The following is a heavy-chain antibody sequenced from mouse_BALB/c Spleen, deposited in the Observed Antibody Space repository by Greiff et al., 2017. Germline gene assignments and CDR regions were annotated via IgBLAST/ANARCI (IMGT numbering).Heavy chain of an antibody. Sequence: EVMLVESGGGLVKPGGSLKLSCAASGFTFSSYTMSWVRQTPEKRLEWVATISSGGSYTYYPDSVKGRFTISRDNAKNTLYLQMSSLKSEDTAMYYCTRDLDGNYGGFAYWGQGTLVTVSA. V-gene: IGHV5-6-4*01. CDR2: ISSGGSYT. D-gene: IGHD2-1*01. CDR1: GFTFSSYT. J-gene: IGHJ3*01. CDR3: TRDLDGNYGGFAY.